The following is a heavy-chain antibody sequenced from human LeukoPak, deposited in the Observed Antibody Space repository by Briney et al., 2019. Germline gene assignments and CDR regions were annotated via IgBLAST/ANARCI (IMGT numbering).Heavy chain of an antibody. V-gene: IGHV4-59*08. Sequence: SETLSLTCTVSGGSISTYYWSWIRQPPGKGLEWIGYVYYSGATNYNPSLKSRVTISLDTSKNQFSLRLTSVTAADTAVYYCARRVTVTGIYCFDHWGQGTPVTVSS. D-gene: IGHD6-19*01. CDR2: VYYSGAT. CDR1: GGSISTYY. J-gene: IGHJ4*02. CDR3: ARRVTVTGIYCFDH.